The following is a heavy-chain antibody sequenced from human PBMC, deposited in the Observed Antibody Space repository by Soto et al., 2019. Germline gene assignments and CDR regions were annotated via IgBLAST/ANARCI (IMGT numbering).Heavy chain of an antibody. Sequence: GASVKVSCKASGGTFSSYAISWVRQAPGQGLEWMGGIIPIFGTANYAQKFQGRVTITADESTSTAYMELSSLRSEDTAVYYCARDRGPDTAMANDYWGQGTLVTVSS. D-gene: IGHD5-18*01. CDR3: ARDRGPDTAMANDY. J-gene: IGHJ4*02. CDR2: IIPIFGTA. V-gene: IGHV1-69*13. CDR1: GGTFSSYA.